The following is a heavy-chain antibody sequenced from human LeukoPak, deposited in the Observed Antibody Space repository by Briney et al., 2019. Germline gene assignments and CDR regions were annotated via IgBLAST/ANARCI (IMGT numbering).Heavy chain of an antibody. CDR3: AKSRYGDFILNIDY. CDR2: ISGSGGST. D-gene: IGHD4-17*01. V-gene: IGHV3-23*01. J-gene: IGHJ4*02. CDR1: GFTFSSYA. Sequence: GGSLRLSCAASGFTFSSYAMSWVRQAPGKGLEWVSAISGSGGSTYYADSVKGRFTISRDNSKNTLYLQMNSLRAEDTAVYYCAKSRYGDFILNIDYWGQGTLVTVSS.